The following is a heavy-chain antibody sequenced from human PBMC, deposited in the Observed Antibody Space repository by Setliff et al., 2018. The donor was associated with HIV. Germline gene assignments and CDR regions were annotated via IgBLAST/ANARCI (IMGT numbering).Heavy chain of an antibody. Sequence: SETLSLTCTVSGDSVSSASYYWSWIRQPPGKGLEWIADIAYSGTTMYTNYNPSLESRVIISEDTSRDQFFLKLTSVTADDTGIYYCARGPPFAYWGQGLLVTVSS. CDR2: IAYSGTTMYT. CDR3: ARGPPFAY. CDR1: GDSVSSASYY. V-gene: IGHV4-61*01. J-gene: IGHJ4*02.